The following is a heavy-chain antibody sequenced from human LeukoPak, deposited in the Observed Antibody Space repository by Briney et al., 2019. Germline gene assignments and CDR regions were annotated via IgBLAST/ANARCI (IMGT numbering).Heavy chain of an antibody. CDR3: ARGVEMATKTWFAP. CDR2: INHSGST. Sequence: SETLSLTCAVYGGSFSGYYWSWIRQPPGKGLEWIGEINHSGSTNYNPSLKSRVTISVDTSKNQFSLKLSSVTAADTAVYYCARGVEMATKTWFAPWGQGTLVTVSS. J-gene: IGHJ5*02. V-gene: IGHV4-34*01. D-gene: IGHD5-12*01. CDR1: GGSFSGYY.